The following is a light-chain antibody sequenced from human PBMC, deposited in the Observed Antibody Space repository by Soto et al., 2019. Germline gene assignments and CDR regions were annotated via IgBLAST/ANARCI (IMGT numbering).Light chain of an antibody. CDR3: SSYAGSNMGV. Sequence: QSVLTQPPSASGSPGQSVAISCTGTSSDIGGYNYVPWYQIHPGKAPKLMIYEVNKRPSGVPDRFSGSKSGNTASLIVSGLQAEDEADYYCSSYAGSNMGVFGGGTKLTVL. CDR1: SSDIGGYNY. J-gene: IGLJ2*01. V-gene: IGLV2-8*01. CDR2: EVN.